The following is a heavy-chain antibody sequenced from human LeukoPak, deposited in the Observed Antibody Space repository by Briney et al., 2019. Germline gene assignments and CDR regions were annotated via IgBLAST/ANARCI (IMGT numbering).Heavy chain of an antibody. V-gene: IGHV3-48*03. J-gene: IGHJ6*02. D-gene: IGHD3-10*01. Sequence: GGSLRLSCAASGFTFSSYEMNWVRQAPGKGLEWVSYISSSGSTIYYADSVKGRFTISRDNAKNSLYLQMDSLRAEDTAVYYCARWDGSGSYYTFGEYYGMDVWGQGTTVTVSS. CDR1: GFTFSSYE. CDR3: ARWDGSGSYYTFGEYYGMDV. CDR2: ISSSGSTI.